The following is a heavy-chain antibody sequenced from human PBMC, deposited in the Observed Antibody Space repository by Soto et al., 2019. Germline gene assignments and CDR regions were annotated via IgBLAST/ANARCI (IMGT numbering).Heavy chain of an antibody. CDR2: IRSKANSYAT. V-gene: IGHV3-73*01. J-gene: IGHJ6*02. CDR1: GFTFRGSA. Sequence: GGSRKPSCAASGFTFRGSARPWVRQASGKGLKWVGRIRSKANSYATAYAASVKGRFTISRDDSKNTAYLQMNSLKTEDTAAYYCTRRGLYYYYGMDVWGQGTTVTVSS. CDR3: TRRGLYYYYGMDV. D-gene: IGHD2-21*02.